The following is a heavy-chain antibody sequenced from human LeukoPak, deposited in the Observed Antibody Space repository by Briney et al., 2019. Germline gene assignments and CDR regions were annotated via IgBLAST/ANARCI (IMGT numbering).Heavy chain of an antibody. V-gene: IGHV4-30-4*08. J-gene: IGHJ3*02. Sequence: PSQTLSLTCTVSGGSISSGDYYWSWIRQPPGKGLEGIGYIYYSGSTYYNPSLKSRVTISVDTSKNQFSLKLSSVTAADTAVYYCARDSPSAYDDSSGSNAFDIWGQGTMVTVSS. CDR3: ARDSPSAYDDSSGSNAFDI. CDR1: GGSISSGDYY. D-gene: IGHD3-22*01. CDR2: IYYSGST.